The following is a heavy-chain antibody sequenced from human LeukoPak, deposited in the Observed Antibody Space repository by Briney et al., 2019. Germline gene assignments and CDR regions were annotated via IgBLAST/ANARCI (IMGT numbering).Heavy chain of an antibody. J-gene: IGHJ6*03. V-gene: IGHV3-30*18. Sequence: RGSLRLSCAASGFTFSSYGMHWVRQAPGKGLEWVAVISYDGSNKYYADSVKGRFTISRDNSKNTLYLQMNSLRAEDTAVYYCAKLAVDDFWSGYSEYYYYYMDVWGKGTTVTVSS. CDR3: AKLAVDDFWSGYSEYYYYYMDV. CDR2: ISYDGSNK. CDR1: GFTFSSYG. D-gene: IGHD3-3*01.